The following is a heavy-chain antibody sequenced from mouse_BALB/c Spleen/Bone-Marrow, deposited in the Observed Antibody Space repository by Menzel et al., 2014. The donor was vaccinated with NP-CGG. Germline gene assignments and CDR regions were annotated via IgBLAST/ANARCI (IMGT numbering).Heavy chain of an antibody. CDR3: ARRGYDGYWYFDV. V-gene: IGHV4-1*02. CDR2: INPDSSTI. CDR1: GFDFSRYW. J-gene: IGHJ1*01. Sequence: DVKLVESGGGLVQPGGSLKLSCAASGFDFSRYWMSWVRQAPGKGLEWIGEINPDSSTINNTLYLQMSKVRSEDTALYYCARRGYDGYWYFDVWGAGTTVTVSS. D-gene: IGHD2-3*01.